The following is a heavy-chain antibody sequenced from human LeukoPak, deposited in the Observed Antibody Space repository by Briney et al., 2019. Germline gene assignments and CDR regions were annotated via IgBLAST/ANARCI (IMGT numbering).Heavy chain of an antibody. J-gene: IGHJ6*03. CDR3: ARVGSPAARNYYYYYYMDV. CDR1: GFTFSSYA. Sequence: GGSLRLSCAASGFTFSSYAMHWVRQAPGKGPEWVAVISYDGSNKYYADSVKGRFTISRDNSKNSLYLQMNSLRAEDTAVYYCARVGSPAARNYYYYYYMDVWGKGTTVTVSS. V-gene: IGHV3-30*04. D-gene: IGHD2-15*01. CDR2: ISYDGSNK.